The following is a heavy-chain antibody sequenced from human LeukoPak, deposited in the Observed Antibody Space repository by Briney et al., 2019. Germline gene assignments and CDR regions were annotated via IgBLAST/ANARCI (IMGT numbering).Heavy chain of an antibody. D-gene: IGHD2-2*02. CDR3: ARDLEVVVPAAIPAYYYYYMDV. CDR1: GYTFTGYY. CDR2: INPNSGGT. V-gene: IGHV1-2*06. Sequence: ASVKVSCKASGYTFTGYYMHWVRQAPGQGLEWIGRINPNSGGTNYARKFQGRVTMTRDTSISTAYMELSRLRSDDTAVYYCARDLEVVVPAAIPAYYYYYMDVWGKGTTVTVSS. J-gene: IGHJ6*03.